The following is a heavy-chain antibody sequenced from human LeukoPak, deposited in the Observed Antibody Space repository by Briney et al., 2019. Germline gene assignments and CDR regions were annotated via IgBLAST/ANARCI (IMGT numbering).Heavy chain of an antibody. V-gene: IGHV3-23*01. Sequence: PGGSLRLSCAASGFTFSSYAMSWVRQAPGKGLEWVSAISGSGGSTYYADCVKGRFTISRDNSKNTLYLQMNSLRDEDQAVYYCAKPHSYDGSLNRYFALWGRGTLVTVSS. CDR3: AKPHSYDGSLNRYFAL. J-gene: IGHJ2*01. CDR2: ISGSGGST. D-gene: IGHD3-22*01. CDR1: GFTFSSYA.